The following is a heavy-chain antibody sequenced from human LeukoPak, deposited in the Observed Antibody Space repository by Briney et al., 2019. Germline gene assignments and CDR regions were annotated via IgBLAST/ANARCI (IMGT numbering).Heavy chain of an antibody. Sequence: PSETLSLTCAIYTGSISSSGYYWGWIRQPPGKGLEWIGHIYYTGTTYYNPSLKSRVNISVDTSKDQFTLRLNSVTAADTAVYYCASQGSIAAAAFDYWGQGTLVTVSS. CDR3: ASQGSIAAAAFDY. CDR1: TGSISSSGYY. J-gene: IGHJ4*02. CDR2: IYYTGTT. V-gene: IGHV4-39*01. D-gene: IGHD6-13*01.